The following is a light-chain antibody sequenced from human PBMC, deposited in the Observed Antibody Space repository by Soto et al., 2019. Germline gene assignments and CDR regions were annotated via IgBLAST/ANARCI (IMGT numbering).Light chain of an antibody. CDR3: HSYDSSLSVEV. J-gene: IGLJ1*01. CDR2: GNS. V-gene: IGLV1-40*01. CDR1: SSNIGAGYD. Sequence: QSVLTQPPSVSGAPGQRVTISCTGSSSNIGAGYDVHWYQQLPGTAPKLLIYGNSNRPSGVPDRFSGSKSGTSASLAITGLQAEDEADYYCHSYDSSLSVEVFGTGTKLTVL.